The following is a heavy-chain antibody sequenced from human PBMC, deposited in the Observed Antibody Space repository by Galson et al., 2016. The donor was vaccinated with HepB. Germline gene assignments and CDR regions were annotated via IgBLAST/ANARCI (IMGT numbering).Heavy chain of an antibody. D-gene: IGHD1-26*01. CDR1: GFTFSSYS. CDR2: ISSSSSYI. V-gene: IGHV3-21*01. Sequence: SLRLSCAASGFTFSSYSMNWVRRAPGKGLEWVSSISSSSSYIFYADSVKGRFTISRDNAKNSLYLQMNSLRAEDTAMYYCARDQVRVTGRWEPHYYYYYFGMDVWGQGTTVTVSS. CDR3: ARDQVRVTGRWEPHYYYYYFGMDV. J-gene: IGHJ6*02.